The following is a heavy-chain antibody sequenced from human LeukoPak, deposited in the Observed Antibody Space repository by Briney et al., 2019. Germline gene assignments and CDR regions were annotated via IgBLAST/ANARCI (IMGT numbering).Heavy chain of an antibody. V-gene: IGHV3-74*01. Sequence: GGSLRLSCAASGFTFSNYWIHWVRQAPGKGLVWVSRINSDGSSTTYADSVEGRFTISRDNAKNTMYLQMNSLRAEDTAVYYCARGSSGWTHYFDSWGQGTLVAVSS. CDR3: ARGSSGWTHYFDS. J-gene: IGHJ4*02. CDR1: GFTFSNYW. D-gene: IGHD6-19*01. CDR2: INSDGSST.